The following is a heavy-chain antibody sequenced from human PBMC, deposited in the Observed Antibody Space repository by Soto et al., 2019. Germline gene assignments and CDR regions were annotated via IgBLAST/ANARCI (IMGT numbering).Heavy chain of an antibody. Sequence: ASVKVSCKASGYTVTGYYMHWVRQAPGQGLEWMGWINPNSGGTNYAQKFQGWVTMTRDTSISTAYMELSRLRSDDTAVYYCARDGPLYNWNDEYYYYGMDVWGQGTTVTVSS. D-gene: IGHD1-1*01. V-gene: IGHV1-2*04. CDR2: INPNSGGT. J-gene: IGHJ6*02. CDR1: GYTVTGYY. CDR3: ARDGPLYNWNDEYYYYGMDV.